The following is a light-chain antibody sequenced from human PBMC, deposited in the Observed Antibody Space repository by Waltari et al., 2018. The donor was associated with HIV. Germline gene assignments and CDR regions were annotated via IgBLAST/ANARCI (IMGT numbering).Light chain of an antibody. CDR1: QRLFYSSSNKNF. V-gene: IGKV4-1*01. CDR3: QEYYSTLALT. CDR2: WAS. Sequence: DIVLTQSPRSLAVSLGERATINCKSSQRLFYSSSNKNFLAWYQKKPGQPPKLLIYWASTRESGVPDRFSGSGSGTEFTLTISSLQAEDVAVYYCQEYYSTLALTFGGGTTVEIK. J-gene: IGKJ4*01.